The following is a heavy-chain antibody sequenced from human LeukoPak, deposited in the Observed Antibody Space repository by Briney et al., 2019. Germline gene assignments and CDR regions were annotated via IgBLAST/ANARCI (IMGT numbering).Heavy chain of an antibody. J-gene: IGHJ4*02. D-gene: IGHD6-13*01. V-gene: IGHV3-7*01. Sequence: GGSLRLSCAASGFTFSSYSMNWVRQAPGKGLEWVANIKQDGSEKYYVDSVKGRFAISRDNAKNSLYLQMESLRAEDTAVYYCAKAGLEAAGFDYWGQGTLVTVSS. CDR3: AKAGLEAAGFDY. CDR2: IKQDGSEK. CDR1: GFTFSSYS.